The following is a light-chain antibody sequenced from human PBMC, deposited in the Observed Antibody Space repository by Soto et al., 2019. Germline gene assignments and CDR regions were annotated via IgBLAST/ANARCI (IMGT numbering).Light chain of an antibody. CDR2: GAS. CDR1: QSVASN. J-gene: IGKJ2*01. V-gene: IGKV3-15*01. Sequence: EIVMTQPPASLSVSPGDGATLSCRASQSVASNVAWYQQKPGQGPRLLIHGASTRAVGVPARISGSGSGTDFTLTINSLQSEDCAVYYCQQYHNWPPQYTFGQWTKLQIK. CDR3: QQYHNWPPQYT.